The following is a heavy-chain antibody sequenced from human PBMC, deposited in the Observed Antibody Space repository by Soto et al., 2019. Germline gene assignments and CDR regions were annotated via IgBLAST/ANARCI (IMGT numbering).Heavy chain of an antibody. CDR2: FIPVYRTL. D-gene: IGHD3-3*01. J-gene: IGHJ4*02. CDR3: AKRVTWIGYFTVDS. V-gene: IGHV1-69*01. Sequence: GXSVKVSCKASGDCFVNSAINWVRQTPGQGLEWLGGFIPVYRTLNYAQKFQGRVTITADESTGTAYMTLSSLASDDTAVYYCAKRVTWIGYFTVDSWGQGTRVTVSS. CDR1: GDCFVNSA.